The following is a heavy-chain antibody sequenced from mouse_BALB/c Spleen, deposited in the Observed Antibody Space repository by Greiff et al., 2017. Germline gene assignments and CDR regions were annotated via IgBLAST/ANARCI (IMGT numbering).Heavy chain of an antibody. V-gene: IGHV5-9-4*01. CDR3: AREEGGFAY. CDR2: ISSGGSYT. J-gene: IGHJ3*01. Sequence: EVQGVESGGGLVKPGGSLKLSCAASGFTFSSYAMSWVRQSPEKRLEWVAEISSGGSYTYYPDTVTGRFTISRDNAKNTLYLEMSSLRSEDTAMYYCAREEGGFAYWGQGTLVTVSA. CDR1: GFTFSSYA.